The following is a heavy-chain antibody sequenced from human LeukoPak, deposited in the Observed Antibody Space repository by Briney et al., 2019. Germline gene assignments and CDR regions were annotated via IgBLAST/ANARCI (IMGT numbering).Heavy chain of an antibody. CDR3: ARDRLVSSWLDY. CDR1: GGSFSGYY. V-gene: IGHV4-34*01. D-gene: IGHD3-9*01. CDR2: INHSGRS. Sequence: SETLSLTCAVYGGSFSGYYWSWVRQPPGKGLEWIGEINHSGRSNYNPSLKSRVTISVDTSKNQFSLKLSSVTAADTAVYYCARDRLVSSWLDYWSQGTLVTVSS. J-gene: IGHJ4*02.